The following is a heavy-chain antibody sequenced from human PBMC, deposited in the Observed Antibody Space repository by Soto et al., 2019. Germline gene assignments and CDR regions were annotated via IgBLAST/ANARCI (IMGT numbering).Heavy chain of an antibody. D-gene: IGHD3-10*01. CDR3: ARPRVRTGSDYYYGMDV. CDR1: GYTFTSYG. Sequence: ASVKVSCKASGYTFTSYGISWVRQAPGQGLEWMGWISAYNGNTNYAQKLQGRVTMTTDTSTSTAYMELRSLRSDDTAVYYCARPRVRTGSDYYYGMDVWGQGTTVTVSS. J-gene: IGHJ6*02. CDR2: ISAYNGNT. V-gene: IGHV1-18*01.